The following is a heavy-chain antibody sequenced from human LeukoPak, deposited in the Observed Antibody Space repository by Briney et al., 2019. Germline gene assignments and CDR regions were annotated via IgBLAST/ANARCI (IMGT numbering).Heavy chain of an antibody. CDR3: ATAGNYRFDY. J-gene: IGHJ4*02. CDR1: GFTFSNYW. CDR2: INPDGSTI. V-gene: IGHV3-74*01. D-gene: IGHD1-7*01. Sequence: RAGGSLRLSCAASGFTFSNYWVHWVRHAPGKGLVWVSRINPDGSTINYADSVKGRFTISRDNAKNTLYLQMNSLRAEDTAVYYCATAGNYRFDYWGQGTLVTVSS.